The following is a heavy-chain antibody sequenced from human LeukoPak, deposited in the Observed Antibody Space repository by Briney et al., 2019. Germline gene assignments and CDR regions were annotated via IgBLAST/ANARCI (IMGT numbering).Heavy chain of an antibody. D-gene: IGHD2-8*01. CDR3: AREWSAFDI. Sequence: GGSLRLSCAASGRTFTEHYMHWIRQAPGKGLEWVSFIGGTAGNTYYADSVKGRFTISRDNAKNSLYLQMNSLRAEDTAVYDCAREWSAFDIWGQGTMVTVSS. J-gene: IGHJ3*02. CDR2: IGGTAGNT. CDR1: GRTFTEHY. V-gene: IGHV3-11*04.